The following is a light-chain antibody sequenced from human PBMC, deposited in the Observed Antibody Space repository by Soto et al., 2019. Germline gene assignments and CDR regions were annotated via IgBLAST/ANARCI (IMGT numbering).Light chain of an antibody. CDR2: GAS. V-gene: IGKV3-15*01. J-gene: IGKJ2*01. Sequence: EIVMTQSPATLSVSPGERATLSCRASQSVSSNLAWYQQKPGQAPRLLIYGASTRATGIPARFSGSGSGTEFTLTISSLQSEDFAVYYCQQYGTAPYTFGQGTTLEYK. CDR1: QSVSSN. CDR3: QQYGTAPYT.